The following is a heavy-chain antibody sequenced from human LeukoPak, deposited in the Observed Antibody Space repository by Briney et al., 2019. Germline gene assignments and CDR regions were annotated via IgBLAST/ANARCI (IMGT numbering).Heavy chain of an antibody. CDR1: KFTFSTYW. CDR2: IKQDGSEK. V-gene: IGHV3-7*04. Sequence: GGSLRLSCAASKFTFSTYWMSWVRQAPGKGLEWVANIKQDGSEKYYVDSVKGRFTISRDNAKNSLYLQMNSLRAEDTAVYYCARAESIAMFDYWGQGTLVTVSS. D-gene: IGHD2-15*01. J-gene: IGHJ4*02. CDR3: ARAESIAMFDY.